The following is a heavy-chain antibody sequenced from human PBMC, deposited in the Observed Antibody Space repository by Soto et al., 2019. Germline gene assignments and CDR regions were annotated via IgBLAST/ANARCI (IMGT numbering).Heavy chain of an antibody. Sequence: GGSLSLSCAASGFIFDDYAMHWVRQAPGKGLEWVAVISGNSGSLGYADSVKGRFTIPRDNAKNSLYLQMNRLRAEDTALYYCAKDRYSSSAYYYYGMDAWGQGTTVTVSS. CDR3: AKDRYSSSAYYYYGMDA. CDR1: GFIFDDYA. CDR2: ISGNSGSL. D-gene: IGHD6-6*01. V-gene: IGHV3-9*01. J-gene: IGHJ6*02.